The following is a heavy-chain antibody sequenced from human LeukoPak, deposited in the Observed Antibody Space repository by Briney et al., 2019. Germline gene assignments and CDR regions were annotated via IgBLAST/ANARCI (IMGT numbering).Heavy chain of an antibody. CDR3: ARVSTSWGPVDAFDI. CDR2: ISAYNGNT. V-gene: IGHV1-18*01. CDR1: GYTFTSYG. J-gene: IGHJ3*02. Sequence: ASVKVSCKASGYTFTSYGISWVRQAPGQGLEWMGWISAYNGNTNYAQKLQGRVTMTTDTSTSTAYMELRSLRSDDTAVYYCARVSTSWGPVDAFDIWGQGTMVTVSS. D-gene: IGHD7-27*01.